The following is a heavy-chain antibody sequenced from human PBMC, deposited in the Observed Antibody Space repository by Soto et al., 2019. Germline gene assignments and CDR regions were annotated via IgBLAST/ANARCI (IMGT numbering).Heavy chain of an antibody. D-gene: IGHD5-18*01. J-gene: IGHJ4*02. CDR3: ARVQLLPNPAFDF. Sequence: QVQLVQSGAEVRKSGASVKVSCKTSGYTFSTYGINWVRQAPGQHLEWLGWISPRNGNTNYAQNVQGRVTLTTDASTGTAYLDLKNLRSDDTAVYYCARVQLLPNPAFDFWGQGTLVTVSS. V-gene: IGHV1-18*04. CDR1: GYTFSTYG. CDR2: ISPRNGNT.